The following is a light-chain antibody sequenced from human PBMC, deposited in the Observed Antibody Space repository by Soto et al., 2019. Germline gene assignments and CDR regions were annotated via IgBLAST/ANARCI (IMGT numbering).Light chain of an antibody. J-gene: IGKJ1*01. CDR1: QGISSY. CDR2: AAS. CDR3: QQLNSYPRT. Sequence: DIQLTQSPSFLSASVGDRVTITCRASQGISSYLAWYQQKPGKALKLLIYAASTLQSGVPSRFSGSGSGTEFTLTISSLQPEDFATYYCQQLNSYPRTFGQGTKVDIK. V-gene: IGKV1-9*01.